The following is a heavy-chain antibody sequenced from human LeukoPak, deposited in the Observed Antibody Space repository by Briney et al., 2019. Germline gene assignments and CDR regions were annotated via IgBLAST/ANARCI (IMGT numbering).Heavy chain of an antibody. CDR3: TTISGSGSCFDT. CDR2: FKSKTDGGTT. D-gene: IGHD3-10*01. V-gene: IGHV3-15*01. J-gene: IGHJ4*02. CDR1: GFTFSNAW. Sequence: GGSPRLSRAASGFTFSNAWMSWVRQAPGKGLEWVGRFKSKTDGGTTDYAAPVKGRFTVSRDDSKNTLYLQMNSLKTEDTAVYYCTTISGSGSCFDTWGQGTLVTVSS.